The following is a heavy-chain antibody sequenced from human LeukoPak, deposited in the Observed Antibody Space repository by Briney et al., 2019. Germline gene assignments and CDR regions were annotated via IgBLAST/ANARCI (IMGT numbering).Heavy chain of an antibody. CDR3: ARYCSSTSCYRAFDI. D-gene: IGHD2-2*01. CDR1: GFTFSSYA. V-gene: IGHV3-30*14. Sequence: SGGSLRLSCAASGFTFSSYAMHWVRQAPGKGLEWVAVISYDGSNKYYADSVKGRFTISRDNSKNTLYLQMNSLRAEDTAVYYCARYCSSTSCYRAFDIWGQGTMVTVSS. CDR2: ISYDGSNK. J-gene: IGHJ3*02.